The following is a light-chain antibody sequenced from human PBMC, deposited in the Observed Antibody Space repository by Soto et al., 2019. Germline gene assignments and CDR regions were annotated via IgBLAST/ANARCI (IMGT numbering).Light chain of an antibody. CDR1: QSDSNNY. Sequence: EIVLTQSPGTLSLSPGEIATLSCRASQSDSNNYLAWCQKNPGRAPRLLIYGASNRATGIPDRFSGSGSGTDLTLTISRLEPEDFAVYYCQQYGSSGTFGQGTKVDIK. V-gene: IGKV3-20*01. J-gene: IGKJ1*01. CDR3: QQYGSSGT. CDR2: GAS.